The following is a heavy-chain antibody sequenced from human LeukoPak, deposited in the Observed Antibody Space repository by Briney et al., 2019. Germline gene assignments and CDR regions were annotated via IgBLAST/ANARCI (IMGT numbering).Heavy chain of an antibody. V-gene: IGHV3-30*18. CDR3: AKEAIVVVTSPIDY. J-gene: IGHJ4*02. CDR2: ISYDGSNK. Sequence: GGSLRLSCAASGFTFSSYGMHWVRQAPGKGLEWVAVISYDGSNKYYADSVKGRFTISRDNSKNTLYLQMNSLRAEDTAVYYCAKEAIVVVTSPIDYWGQGTLVTVSS. D-gene: IGHD3-22*01. CDR1: GFTFSSYG.